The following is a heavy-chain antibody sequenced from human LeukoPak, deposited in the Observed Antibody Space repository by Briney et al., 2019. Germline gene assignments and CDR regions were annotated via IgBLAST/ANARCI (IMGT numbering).Heavy chain of an antibody. V-gene: IGHV1-18*01. CDR3: ASVTTVTTMGWFDP. CDR1: GYTFTSYD. CDR2: ISAYNGNT. D-gene: IGHD4-17*01. Sequence: ASVKVSCKASGYTFTSYDINWVRQATGQGLEWMGWISAYNGNTNYAQKLQGRVTMTTDTSTSTAYMELRSLRSDDTAVYYCASVTTVTTMGWFDPWGQGTLVTVSS. J-gene: IGHJ5*02.